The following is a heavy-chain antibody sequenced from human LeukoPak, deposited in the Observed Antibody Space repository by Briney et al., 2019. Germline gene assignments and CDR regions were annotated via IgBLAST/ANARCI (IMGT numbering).Heavy chain of an antibody. CDR1: GYTFTSYG. CDR3: ARGGSSWYYGSRNWFDP. Sequence: GASVKVSCKASGYTFTSYGISWVRQAPGQGLEWMGGIIPIFGTANYAQKFQGRVTITADESTSTAYMELSSLRSEDTAVYYCARGGSSWYYGSRNWFDPWGQGTLVTVSS. V-gene: IGHV1-69*13. D-gene: IGHD6-13*01. CDR2: IIPIFGTA. J-gene: IGHJ5*02.